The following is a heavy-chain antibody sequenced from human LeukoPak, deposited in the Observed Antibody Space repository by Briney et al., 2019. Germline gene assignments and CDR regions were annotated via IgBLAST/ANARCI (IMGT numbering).Heavy chain of an antibody. CDR1: GYTFTGYY. V-gene: IGHV1-2*06. J-gene: IGHJ4*02. D-gene: IGHD1-26*01. Sequence: ASVKVSCKASGYTFTGYYMHWVRQAPGQGLGWMGRINPNSGGTNYAQKFQGRVTMTRDTSISTAYMELSRLRSDDTAVYYCTRESGSYHGNDYWGQGTLVTVSS. CDR3: TRESGSYHGNDY. CDR2: INPNSGGT.